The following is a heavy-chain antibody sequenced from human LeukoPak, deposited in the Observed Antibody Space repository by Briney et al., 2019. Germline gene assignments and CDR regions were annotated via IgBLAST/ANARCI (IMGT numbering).Heavy chain of an antibody. D-gene: IGHD3-22*01. CDR2: IKTDGSEK. Sequence: GGSLRLSCEGPGFTFSNYWMGWVRQAPGKGLQWVANIKTDGSEKYYVDSVKGRFTISRDNAKNSLYLQMNSLRAKDTAVYYCATYSSLNRREFQYWGQGTLLTVSS. V-gene: IGHV3-7*01. CDR1: GFTFSNYW. CDR3: ATYSSLNRREFQY. J-gene: IGHJ1*01.